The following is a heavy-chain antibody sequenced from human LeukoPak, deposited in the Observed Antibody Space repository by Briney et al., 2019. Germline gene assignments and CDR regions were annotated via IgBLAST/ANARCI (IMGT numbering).Heavy chain of an antibody. Sequence: HPGGSLRLSCAASGFTFSSYGMHWVRQAPGKGLEWVAVISYDANNKYYVDSVKGRFTISRDNSKNTLYLQMNRLRAEDTAVYYCAKVPYDSSPPDYWGQGTLVTVSS. D-gene: IGHD3-22*01. CDR1: GFTFSSYG. V-gene: IGHV3-30*18. CDR3: AKVPYDSSPPDY. CDR2: ISYDANNK. J-gene: IGHJ4*02.